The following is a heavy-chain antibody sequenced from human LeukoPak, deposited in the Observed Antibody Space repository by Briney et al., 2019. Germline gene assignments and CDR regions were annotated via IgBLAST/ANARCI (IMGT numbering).Heavy chain of an antibody. D-gene: IGHD3-10*01. CDR1: GYTFTSYY. Sequence: ASVKVSCKASGYTFTSYYMHWVRQAPGQGLEWMGIINPSGGSTSYAQKFQGRVTMTRDMSTSTVYMELSRLRSDDTAVYYCARDRSAMVRGVIRYWGQGTLVTVSS. CDR2: INPSGGST. CDR3: ARDRSAMVRGVIRY. J-gene: IGHJ4*02. V-gene: IGHV1-46*01.